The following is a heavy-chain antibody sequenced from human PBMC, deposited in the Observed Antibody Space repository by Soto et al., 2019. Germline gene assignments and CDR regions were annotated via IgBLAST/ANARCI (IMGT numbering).Heavy chain of an antibody. V-gene: IGHV4-59*08. CDR3: AKNWNWGSLVH. J-gene: IGHJ4*02. CDR2: IYYGGST. Sequence: SETLSLTCTVSGDSMSTDYWSWIRQSPGKGLEWIGFIYYGGSTNYNPSLKSRVTISVDTPKNQFSLKLSSVTAADTAVYYCAKNWNWGSLVHWGQGTLVTVSS. CDR1: GDSMSTDY. D-gene: IGHD7-27*01.